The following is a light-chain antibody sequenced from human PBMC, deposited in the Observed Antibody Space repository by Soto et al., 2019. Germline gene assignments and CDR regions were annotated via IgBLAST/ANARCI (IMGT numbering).Light chain of an antibody. V-gene: IGLV1-40*01. CDR2: GNS. Sequence: QSVLTQPPSVSGAPGQRVTISCTGSSSNIGAGYDVHWYQQLPGTAPKLLIYGNSNRPSGVPDRFSGSKSGTSASLAISGLRSDDEADYYCGAWDDSLSGWVFGGGTKLTVL. CDR1: SSNIGAGYD. CDR3: GAWDDSLSGWV. J-gene: IGLJ3*02.